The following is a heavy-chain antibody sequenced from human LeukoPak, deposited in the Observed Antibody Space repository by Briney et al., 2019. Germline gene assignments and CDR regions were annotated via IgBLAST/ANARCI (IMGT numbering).Heavy chain of an antibody. CDR2: ISPNSGGT. V-gene: IGHV1-2*02. Sequence: ASVKVSCKASGYTLTDYYMHWVRQAPGQGLEWVGGISPNSGGTNSAQKFQGRVTLTRDTSISTAYMELSSLRSDDTAVYYCARDLRVWINIWFNRFAMDVWGQGTAVTVSS. D-gene: IGHD5-12*01. CDR3: ARDLRVWINIWFNRFAMDV. CDR1: GYTLTDYY. J-gene: IGHJ6*02.